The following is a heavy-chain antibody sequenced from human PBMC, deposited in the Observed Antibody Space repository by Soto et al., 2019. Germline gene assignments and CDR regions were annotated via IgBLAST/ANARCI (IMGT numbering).Heavy chain of an antibody. D-gene: IGHD1-26*01. CDR1: GYTFTGYY. J-gene: IGHJ6*02. CDR2: INPNSGDT. Sequence: ASVKVSCKASGYTFTGYYVHWVRQAPGQGLEWMGWINPNSGDTYLAQRFQGRVTMNRDTSIGTAYMELRGLTSDDTAEYYCAKGGAIVAAGTRVYLYNAMDVWGQGTTVSV. V-gene: IGHV1-2*02. CDR3: AKGGAIVAAGTRVYLYNAMDV.